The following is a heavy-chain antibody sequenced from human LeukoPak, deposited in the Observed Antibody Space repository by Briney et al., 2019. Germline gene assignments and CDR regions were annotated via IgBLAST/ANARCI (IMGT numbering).Heavy chain of an antibody. CDR2: IIVILGIA. CDR3: ARDGMLRGVIDYSGMDV. D-gene: IGHD3-10*01. J-gene: IGHJ6*02. Sequence: ASVKVSCKASGGTFSNYALSWVRQAPGQGLEWMGRIIVILGIADYAQKFQGRVTIIADKSTTTVYMELSSLRSQDTAVYYCARDGMLRGVIDYSGMDVWGQGTTVTVSS. V-gene: IGHV1-69*04. CDR1: GGTFSNYA.